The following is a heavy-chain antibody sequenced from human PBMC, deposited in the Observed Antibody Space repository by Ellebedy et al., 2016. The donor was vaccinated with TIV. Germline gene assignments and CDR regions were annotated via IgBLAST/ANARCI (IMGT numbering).Heavy chain of an antibody. V-gene: IGHV3-53*01. CDR3: ARVSSWSRFDY. CDR2: IYSGGST. J-gene: IGHJ4*02. Sequence: GESLKISXAASGFTVSSNYMSWVRQAPGKGLEWVSVIYSGGSTYYADSVKGRFTISRDNSKNTLYLQMNSLRAEDTAVYYCARVSSWSRFDYWGQGTLVTVSS. D-gene: IGHD6-13*01. CDR1: GFTVSSNY.